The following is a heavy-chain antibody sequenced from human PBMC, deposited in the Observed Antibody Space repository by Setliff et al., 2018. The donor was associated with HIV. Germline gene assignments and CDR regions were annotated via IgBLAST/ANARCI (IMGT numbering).Heavy chain of an antibody. V-gene: IGHV1-2*02. Sequence: ASVKVSCKASGYTFTGYYMHWVRQAPGQGLEWMGWINPNSGGTNYAQSFQDRVTMTRDTSTSTVYMELSSLRSEDTAVYYCANPPLKGHLGVGFDYWGQGTQVTVSS. CDR3: ANPPLKGHLGVGFDY. J-gene: IGHJ4*02. CDR1: GYTFTGYY. D-gene: IGHD3-16*01. CDR2: INPNSGGT.